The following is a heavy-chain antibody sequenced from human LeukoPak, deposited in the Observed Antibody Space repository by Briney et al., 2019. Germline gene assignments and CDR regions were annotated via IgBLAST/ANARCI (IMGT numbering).Heavy chain of an antibody. J-gene: IGHJ2*01. CDR2: IYYSGST. CDR1: GGSISSSSYY. CDR3: ARDLSPVMYGSGSRWYFDL. D-gene: IGHD3-10*01. V-gene: IGHV4-39*07. Sequence: PETLSLTCTVSGGSISSSSYYWGWIRQPPGKGLEWIGSIYYSGSTYYNPSLKSRVTISVDTSKNQFSLKLSSVTAADTAVYYCARDLSPVMYGSGSRWYFDLWGRGTLVTVSS.